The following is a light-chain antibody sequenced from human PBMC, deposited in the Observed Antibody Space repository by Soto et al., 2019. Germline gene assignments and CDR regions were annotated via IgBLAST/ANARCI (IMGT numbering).Light chain of an antibody. J-gene: IGLJ3*02. V-gene: IGLV2-11*01. CDR3: CSYAATSTFV. Sequence: QSALTQPRSVSGSPGQSVTISCTGTISDVGTYNHVSWYQHHPGKAPKLIIYDVLKRPSGVPDRFSGSKSGITASLTISGLQADDEADYYCCSYAATSTFVFGGGTKLTVL. CDR2: DVL. CDR1: ISDVGTYNH.